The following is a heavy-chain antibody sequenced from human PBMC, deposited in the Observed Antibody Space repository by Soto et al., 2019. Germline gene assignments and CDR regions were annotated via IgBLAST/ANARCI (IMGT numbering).Heavy chain of an antibody. J-gene: IGHJ4*02. CDR1: GGSISSSSYY. CDR2: IYYSGST. Sequence: QLQLQESGPGLVKPSETLSLTCTVSGGSISSSSYYWGWIRQPPGKGLEWIGSIYYSGSTYYNPSLKSRVTISVDTSKNQCSLKLSSVTAADTAVYYCASLVLRFFTRLDYWGQGTLVTVSS. CDR3: ASLVLRFFTRLDY. D-gene: IGHD3-3*01. V-gene: IGHV4-39*01.